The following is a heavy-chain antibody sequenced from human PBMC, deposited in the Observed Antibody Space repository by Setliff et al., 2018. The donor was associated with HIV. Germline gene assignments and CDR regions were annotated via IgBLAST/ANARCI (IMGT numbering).Heavy chain of an antibody. V-gene: IGHV4-59*01. CDR3: ATGLTFPSVFDV. Sequence: KASETLSLTCTVSGGSRGFITRYYWSWLRQSPGRGLEWIGYTYNTGSTNYRPSLKSRLTISLDTSKNQFSLTLTSVTAADTAVYYCATGLTFPSVFDVWGQGTVVTVSS. CDR1: GGSRGFITRYY. CDR2: TYNTGST. J-gene: IGHJ3*01. D-gene: IGHD1-1*01.